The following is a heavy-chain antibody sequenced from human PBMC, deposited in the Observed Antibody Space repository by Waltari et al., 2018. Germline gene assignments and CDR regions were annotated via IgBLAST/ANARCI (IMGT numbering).Heavy chain of an antibody. J-gene: IGHJ4*02. CDR2: IKQDGSEK. CDR1: GFTFSRHW. D-gene: IGHD1-1*01. V-gene: IGHV3-7*01. CDR3: ARTAELDY. Sequence: EVQLVESGGGLVPPGGSLRLSCAASGFTFSRHWRSWVRQAPGKGLEWVANIKQDGSEKYYVDSVKGRFTISRDNAKNSLYLQMNSLRAEDTAVYYCARTAELDYWGQGTLVTVSS.